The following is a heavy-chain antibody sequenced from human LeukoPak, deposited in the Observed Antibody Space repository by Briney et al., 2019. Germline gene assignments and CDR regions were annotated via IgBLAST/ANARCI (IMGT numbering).Heavy chain of an antibody. J-gene: IGHJ6*02. V-gene: IGHV4-30-4*08. Sequence: SETLSLTCTVSGGSISSGDYYWSWIRQPPGKGLEWIGYIYYSGSTYYNPSLKSRVTISVDTSKNQFSLKLSSVTAADTAVYYCARGDYDILTGAYYYGMDVWGQGTTVTVSS. D-gene: IGHD3-9*01. CDR1: GGSISSGDYY. CDR3: ARGDYDILTGAYYYGMDV. CDR2: IYYSGST.